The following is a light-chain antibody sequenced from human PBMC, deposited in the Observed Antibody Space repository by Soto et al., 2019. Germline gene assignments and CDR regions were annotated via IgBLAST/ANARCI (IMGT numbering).Light chain of an antibody. CDR1: QSVTTNY. V-gene: IGKV3D-20*02. Sequence: VSTQSRGTLSLSPGHRAPLSCRASQSVTTNYLAWYQQKPGQAPRFLIYDASSRATGIPDRFSGGGSGTDFNLTISSLEPEDFAVYYCQQRSNWPLTFGQGTKVDI. J-gene: IGKJ1*01. CDR3: QQRSNWPLT. CDR2: DAS.